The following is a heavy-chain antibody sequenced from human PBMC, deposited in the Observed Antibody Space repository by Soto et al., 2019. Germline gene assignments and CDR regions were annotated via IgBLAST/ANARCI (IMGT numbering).Heavy chain of an antibody. CDR2: ISYDGSNK. Sequence: GGPLRNECRASGFTFSIKNKHWVRQAPGKGLEWVAVISYDGSNKYYADSVKGRFTISRDNSKNTLYLQMNSLRAEDTAVYYCAKEGDSGPCDYWGQGTLVTVSS. CDR3: AKEGDSGPCDY. D-gene: IGHD2-21*02. J-gene: IGHJ4*02. V-gene: IGHV3-30*18. CDR1: GFTFSIKN.